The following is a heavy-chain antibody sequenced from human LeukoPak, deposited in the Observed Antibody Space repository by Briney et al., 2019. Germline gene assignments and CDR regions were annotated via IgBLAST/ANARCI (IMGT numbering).Heavy chain of an antibody. CDR2: IYRSGST. CDR3: ASGYSFFDY. Sequence: LRLSCAASGFTVSSNYMSWIRQPPGKGLEWIGYIYRSGSTYYNPSLKSRVTISVDRSKNQFSLKLSSVTAADTAVYYCASGYSFFDYWGQGTLVTVSS. D-gene: IGHD5-18*01. CDR1: GFTVSSNY. V-gene: IGHV4-30-2*01. J-gene: IGHJ4*02.